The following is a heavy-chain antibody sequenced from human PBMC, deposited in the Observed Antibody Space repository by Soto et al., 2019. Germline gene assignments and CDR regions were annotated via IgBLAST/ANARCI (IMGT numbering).Heavy chain of an antibody. CDR2: ISGSGGST. D-gene: IGHD6-19*01. V-gene: IGHV3-23*01. Sequence: GGSLRLSCAASGFTFSSYAMSWVRQAPGKGLEWVSAISGSGGSTYYADSVKGRFTISRDNSKNTLYLQMNSLRAEDTAVYYCAKAKVPWLEPYYFDYWGQGTLVTVSS. CDR3: AKAKVPWLEPYYFDY. CDR1: GFTFSSYA. J-gene: IGHJ4*02.